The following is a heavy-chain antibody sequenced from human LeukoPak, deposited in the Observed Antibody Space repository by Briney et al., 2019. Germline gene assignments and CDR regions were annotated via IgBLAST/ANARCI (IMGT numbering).Heavy chain of an antibody. CDR1: GYTFTGYY. Sequence: ASVKVSCKASGYTFTGYYMHWVRQAPGQGLEWMGWINPNSGGTNCAQKFQGRVTMTRDTSISTAYMELSRLRSDDTAVYYCARDRPGYSSGWYSDYWGQGTLVTVSS. CDR2: INPNSGGT. D-gene: IGHD6-19*01. J-gene: IGHJ4*02. CDR3: ARDRPGYSSGWYSDY. V-gene: IGHV1-2*02.